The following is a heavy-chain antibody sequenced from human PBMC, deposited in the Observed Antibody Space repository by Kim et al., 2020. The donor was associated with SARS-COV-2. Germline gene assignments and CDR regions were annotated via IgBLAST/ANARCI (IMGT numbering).Heavy chain of an antibody. V-gene: IGHV3-33*01. D-gene: IGHD1-26*01. Sequence: GGSLRLSCAASGFTFTTYGIHWVRQAPGKGLEWLALIGYDGSNKYYADSVKGRLTISRDNSKNTLYLQMNSLGAEDTAVYYCVRDESGSYYGNYHYWGQG. CDR1: GFTFTTYG. CDR3: VRDESGSYYGNYHY. J-gene: IGHJ4*02. CDR2: IGYDGSNK.